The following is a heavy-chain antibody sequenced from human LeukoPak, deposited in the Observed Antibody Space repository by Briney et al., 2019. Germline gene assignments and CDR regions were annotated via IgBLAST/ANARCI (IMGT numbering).Heavy chain of an antibody. J-gene: IGHJ2*01. Sequence: KTSETLSLTCTVSGGSISSNYWSWIRQPPGKGLECIGYIYYSGSTNYNPSLKSRITISVDTSKSQFSLKLSSVTAADTAMYYCARTAMVPAAMHTWCFDLWGRGTLVTASS. D-gene: IGHD2-2*01. V-gene: IGHV4-59*01. CDR2: IYYSGST. CDR3: ARTAMVPAAMHTWCFDL. CDR1: GGSISSNY.